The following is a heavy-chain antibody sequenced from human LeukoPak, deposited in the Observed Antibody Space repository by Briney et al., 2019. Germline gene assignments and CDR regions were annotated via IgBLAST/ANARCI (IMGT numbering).Heavy chain of an antibody. CDR3: ARDGSGTSASYYYGMDV. D-gene: IGHD3-10*01. CDR1: GFTFSSYS. J-gene: IGHJ6*02. V-gene: IGHV3-48*04. Sequence: GGSLRLSCAASGFTFSSYSMNWVRQAPGKGLEWVSYISSSGSTIYYADSVKGRFTISRDNAKNSLYLQVNSLRAEDTAVYYCARDGSGTSASYYYGMDVWGQGTTVTVSS. CDR2: ISSSGSTI.